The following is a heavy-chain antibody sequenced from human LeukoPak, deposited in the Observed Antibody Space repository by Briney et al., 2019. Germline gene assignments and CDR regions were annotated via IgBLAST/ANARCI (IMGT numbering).Heavy chain of an antibody. V-gene: IGHV1-69*13. Sequence: GASVKVSCKASGYTFTNNYLHWVRQAPGQGLEWLGGIIPVFTTTHYAQKFQGRVTITADESTNTVYMELSSLRSDDTAVYYCARPYKRQLVHNYYYAMDVWGQGTTVTVSS. CDR1: GYTFTNNY. CDR2: IIPVFTTT. CDR3: ARPYKRQLVHNYYYAMDV. D-gene: IGHD1-1*01. J-gene: IGHJ6*02.